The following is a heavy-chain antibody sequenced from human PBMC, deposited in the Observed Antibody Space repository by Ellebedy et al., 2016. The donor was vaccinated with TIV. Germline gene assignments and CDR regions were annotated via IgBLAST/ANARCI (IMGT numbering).Heavy chain of an antibody. J-gene: IGHJ2*01. Sequence: SETLSLXXTVSGGSISSSSYYWGWIRQPPGKGLEWIGSIYYSGSTYYNPSLKSRVTISVDTSKNQFSLKLSSVTAADTAVYYCARKGALPVTTYWYFDLWGRGTLVTVSS. CDR2: IYYSGST. CDR1: GGSISSSSYY. CDR3: ARKGALPVTTYWYFDL. D-gene: IGHD4-17*01. V-gene: IGHV4-39*01.